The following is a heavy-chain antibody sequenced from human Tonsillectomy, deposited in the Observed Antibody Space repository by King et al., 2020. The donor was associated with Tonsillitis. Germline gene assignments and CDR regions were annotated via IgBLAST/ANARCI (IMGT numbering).Heavy chain of an antibody. CDR2: IYPGDSDT. Sequence: VQLVQSGAEVKKPGESLKISCKGSGYSFTGYWIGWVRQMPGKGLEWMGIIYPGDSDTRYSPSFQGQVTISADKSISTAYLQWSSLKASDTAMYYCARGEVGYYYDSSGEYYFDYWGQGTLVTVSS. D-gene: IGHD3-22*01. CDR3: ARGEVGYYYDSSGEYYFDY. V-gene: IGHV5-51*01. J-gene: IGHJ4*02. CDR1: GYSFTGYW.